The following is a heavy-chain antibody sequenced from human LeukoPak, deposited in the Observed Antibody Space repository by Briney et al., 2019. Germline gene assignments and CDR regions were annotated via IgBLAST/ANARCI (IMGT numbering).Heavy chain of an antibody. J-gene: IGHJ4*02. CDR3: ARDGVGKTSGWDPRFDY. Sequence: PGGSLRLSCVASGFSFNNYGTHWVRQAPGKGLEWVSYISSSGSTIYYADSVKGRFTISRDNAKNSLYLQMNSLRAEDTAVYYCARDGVGKTSGWDPRFDYWGQGTLVTVSS. V-gene: IGHV3-48*04. D-gene: IGHD6-19*01. CDR1: GFSFNNYG. CDR2: ISSSGSTI.